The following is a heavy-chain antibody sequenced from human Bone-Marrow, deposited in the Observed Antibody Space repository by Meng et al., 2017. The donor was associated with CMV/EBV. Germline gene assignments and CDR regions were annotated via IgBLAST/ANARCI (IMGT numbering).Heavy chain of an antibody. CDR3: AGEQWELLGAFDF. J-gene: IGHJ4*02. Sequence: SEPLSLTCTVSGGSISSSSYYWGWIRQPPGKGLEWIGSIYYSGSTYYNPALKSRVTISVDTSKNQFSLKLSPVTAADTAVYYCAGEQWELLGAFDFWGQGILVTVSS. D-gene: IGHD1-26*01. CDR2: IYYSGST. V-gene: IGHV4-39*07. CDR1: GGSISSSSYY.